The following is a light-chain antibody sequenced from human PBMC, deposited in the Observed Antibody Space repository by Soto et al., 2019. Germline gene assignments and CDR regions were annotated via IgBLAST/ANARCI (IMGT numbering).Light chain of an antibody. CDR2: RNN. Sequence: QSVLTQPPSASGTPGQRVTISCSGSSSNIGSNYVYWYQQLPGTAPKLLIYRNNQRPSGVPDRFSGSKSGTSASLAISGLRSGDGADYYCAAWDDSLSVVFGGGTKVTVL. J-gene: IGLJ2*01. CDR3: AAWDDSLSVV. V-gene: IGLV1-47*01. CDR1: SSNIGSNY.